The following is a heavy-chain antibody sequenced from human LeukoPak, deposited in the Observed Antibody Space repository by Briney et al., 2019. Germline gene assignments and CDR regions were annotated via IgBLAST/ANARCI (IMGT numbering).Heavy chain of an antibody. CDR1: GFTFSSYA. CDR3: AKAGYGRDWRTGVDY. D-gene: IGHD5-12*01. Sequence: SGGSLRLSCAASGFTFSSYAMSWVRQAPGKGLEWVSAISGSGGSTYYADSVKGRFTISRDNSKNTLYLQMNSLRAEDTAVYYCAKAGYGRDWRTGVDYWGQGTLVTVSS. CDR2: ISGSGGST. J-gene: IGHJ4*02. V-gene: IGHV3-23*01.